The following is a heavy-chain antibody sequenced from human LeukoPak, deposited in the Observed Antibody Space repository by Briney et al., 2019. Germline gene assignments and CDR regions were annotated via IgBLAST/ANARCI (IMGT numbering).Heavy chain of an antibody. CDR2: ISAYNGNT. V-gene: IGHV1-18*01. Sequence: GASVKVSCKASGYTFTNYGISWVRQAPGQGLEWMGWISAYNGNTNSAQNLQGRVTVTTDTSTSTAYMELRSLRSDDTAVYYCARDSGYTYGRTFDYWGQGTLVTVSS. CDR3: ARDSGYTYGRTFDY. CDR1: GYTFTNYG. D-gene: IGHD5-18*01. J-gene: IGHJ4*02.